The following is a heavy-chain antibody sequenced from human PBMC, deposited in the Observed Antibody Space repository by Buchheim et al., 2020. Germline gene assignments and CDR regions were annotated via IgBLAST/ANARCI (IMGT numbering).Heavy chain of an antibody. CDR1: GYTFTGYY. J-gene: IGHJ3*02. CDR3: AREASGCSSTSCYAESYRLDAFDI. Sequence: QVQLVQSGAEVKKPGASVKVSCKASGYTFTGYYMHWVRQAPGQGLEWMGRINPNSGGTNYAQKFQGRVTMTRDTSISTAYMELSRLRSDDTAVYYCAREASGCSSTSCYAESYRLDAFDIWGQGT. D-gene: IGHD2-2*01. CDR2: INPNSGGT. V-gene: IGHV1-2*06.